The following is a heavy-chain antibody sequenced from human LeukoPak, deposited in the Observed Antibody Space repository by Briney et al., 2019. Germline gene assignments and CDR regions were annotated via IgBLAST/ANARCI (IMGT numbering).Heavy chain of an antibody. CDR3: ARDSYSSGWYQHYGMDV. V-gene: IGHV4-4*07. CDR1: GGSISSYY. D-gene: IGHD6-19*01. CDR2: IYTSGST. J-gene: IGHJ6*02. Sequence: SETLSLTCTVSGGSISSYYWSWIRQPAGKGLEWIGRIYTSGSTNYNPSLKSRVTMSVDTSKNQFSLKLSSVTAADTAVYYCARDSYSSGWYQHYGMDVWGQGTTVTVSS.